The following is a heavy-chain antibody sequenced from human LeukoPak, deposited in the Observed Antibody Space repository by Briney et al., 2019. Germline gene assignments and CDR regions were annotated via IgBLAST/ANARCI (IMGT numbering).Heavy chain of an antibody. J-gene: IGHJ4*02. CDR2: ISYDGSNK. D-gene: IGHD4-23*01. Sequence: GGSLRLSCAASGFTFSRYIMHWVRQAPGKGLEWVAVISYDGSNKYYSDSVKGRFTISRDNSKNTLYLQMNSLRPEDTAVYYCAKDYGGNSIDYWGQGTLVTVS. CDR1: GFTFSRYI. CDR3: AKDYGGNSIDY. V-gene: IGHV3-30-3*01.